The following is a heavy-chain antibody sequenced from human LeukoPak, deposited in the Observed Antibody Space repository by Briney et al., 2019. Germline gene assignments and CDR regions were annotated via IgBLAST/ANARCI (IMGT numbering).Heavy chain of an antibody. J-gene: IGHJ6*03. CDR1: GYAFTSYY. CDR3: ARGDYDFWSALPTGYYMDV. V-gene: IGHV1-46*01. D-gene: IGHD3-3*01. Sequence: GASMKVSCKASGYAFTSYYMHWVRQAPGQGLEWMGIINPSGGSTSYAQKFQGRVTMTRDMSTSTVYMELRSLRSEDTAVYYCARGDYDFWSALPTGYYMDVWGKGTTVTVSS. CDR2: INPSGGST.